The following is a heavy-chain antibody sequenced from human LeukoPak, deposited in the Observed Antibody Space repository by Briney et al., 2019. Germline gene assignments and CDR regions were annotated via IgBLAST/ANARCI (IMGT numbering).Heavy chain of an antibody. J-gene: IGHJ4*02. V-gene: IGHV3-66*02. CDR3: ARDLLAAGDNDY. CDR2: IYSGGST. CDR1: GFTVSSNY. D-gene: IGHD6-19*01. Sequence: PGGSLRVSCAASGFTVSSNYMSWVRQAPGKGLEWVSVIYSGGSTYYADSVKGRFTISRDNSKNTLYLQMNSLRAEDTAVYYCARDLLAAGDNDYWGQGTLVTVSS.